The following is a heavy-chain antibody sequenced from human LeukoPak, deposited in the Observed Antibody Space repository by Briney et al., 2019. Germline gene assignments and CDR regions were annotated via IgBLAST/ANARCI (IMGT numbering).Heavy chain of an antibody. Sequence: PGGSLRLSCAASGFTVSSNYMSWVRQAPGKGLEWVSVIYSGGSTYYADSVKGRFTISRDNSKNTLYLQMNSMRAEDTAVYYCARDVLGTYYYDSSGSPRAYWGQGTLVTVSS. CDR2: IYSGGST. CDR1: GFTVSSNY. J-gene: IGHJ4*02. V-gene: IGHV3-53*01. D-gene: IGHD3-22*01. CDR3: ARDVLGTYYYDSSGSPRAY.